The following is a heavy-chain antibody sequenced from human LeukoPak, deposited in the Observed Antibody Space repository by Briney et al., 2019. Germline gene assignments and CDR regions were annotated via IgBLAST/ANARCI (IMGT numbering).Heavy chain of an antibody. CDR3: APYINWVAGDV. V-gene: IGHV3-53*01. J-gene: IGHJ6*02. CDR1: GFTLSRDY. D-gene: IGHD1-1*01. Sequence: GGSLRLSCAVSGFTLSRDYMSWVRQAPGKGLEWVSVIYRSGSTYYADSVKGRFTISRDNAKNSLYLQMNSLRDEDTAVYHCAPYINWVAGDVWGQGTAVSVSS. CDR2: IYRSGST.